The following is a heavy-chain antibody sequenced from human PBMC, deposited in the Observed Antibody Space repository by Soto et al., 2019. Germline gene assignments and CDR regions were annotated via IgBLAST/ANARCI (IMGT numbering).Heavy chain of an antibody. J-gene: IGHJ4*01. D-gene: IGHD5-12*01. V-gene: IGHV4-4*02. CDR1: GDSITNDRW. CDR3: TANGYYSLDY. CDR2: IYHSGRT. Sequence: QVQLQESGPGLVKPSGTLSLTCSVSGDSITNDRWWSWVRQSPGKGLEWIGEIYHSGRTNYNPSLKSRVIISVDKSKNNFSLTLSSVTAADTAVYYCTANGYYSLDYWGHGSLVTVSS.